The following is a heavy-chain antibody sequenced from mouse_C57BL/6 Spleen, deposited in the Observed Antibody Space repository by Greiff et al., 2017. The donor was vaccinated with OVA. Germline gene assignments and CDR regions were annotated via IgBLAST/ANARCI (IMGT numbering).Heavy chain of an antibody. CDR3: ARSVPGGGAMDY. Sequence: QVQLQQPGTELVKPGASVKLSCKASGYTFTSYWMHWVKQRPGQGLEWIGNINPSNGGPNYNEKFKSKATLTVDKSSSTAYMQRSGVTSEDSAVYYCARSVPGGGAMDYWGQGTSVTVSS. CDR1: GYTFTSYW. J-gene: IGHJ4*01. V-gene: IGHV1-53*01. CDR2: INPSNGGP.